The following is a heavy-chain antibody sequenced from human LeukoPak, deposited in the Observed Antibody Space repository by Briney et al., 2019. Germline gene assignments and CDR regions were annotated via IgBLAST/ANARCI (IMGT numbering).Heavy chain of an antibody. Sequence: SETLSLTCTVSGGSISSYYWSWIRQPAGKGLEWIGRIYTSGSTNYNPSLKSRATMSVDTSKNQFSLKLSSVTAADTAVYYCARDGSATGYYYGMDVWGQGTTVTVSS. J-gene: IGHJ6*02. CDR2: IYTSGST. D-gene: IGHD6-13*01. CDR3: ARDGSATGYYYGMDV. CDR1: GGSISSYY. V-gene: IGHV4-4*07.